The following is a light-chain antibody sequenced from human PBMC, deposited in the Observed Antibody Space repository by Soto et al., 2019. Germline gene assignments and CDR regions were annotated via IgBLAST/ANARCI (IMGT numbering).Light chain of an antibody. CDR1: QSISNW. Sequence: DIQMTQSPSTLSASVGDRVTITCRASQSISNWLAWYQQKPGNAPKLLIYDASNLEGGVPSRFSGSGSGAEFTLTISSLQPDDFATYYCQQYSSFPTFGQGTKVDIK. J-gene: IGKJ1*01. V-gene: IGKV1-5*01. CDR3: QQYSSFPT. CDR2: DAS.